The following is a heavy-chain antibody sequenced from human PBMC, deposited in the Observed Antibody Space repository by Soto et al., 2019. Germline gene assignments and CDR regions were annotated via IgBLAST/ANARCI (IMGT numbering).Heavy chain of an antibody. CDR2: ISAYNGNT. J-gene: IGHJ4*02. CDR1: GYTFTNFG. CDR3: ARVGTPIDS. D-gene: IGHD2-15*01. Sequence: QVQLVQSGAEVKKPGASVKVSCKASGYTFTNFGISWVRQAPGQGLEWMGWISAYNGNTNYAQNFQGRVTMTTDTSTSTADRELRSLRSDATAVYYCARVGTPIDSWGQGTLVPVS. V-gene: IGHV1-18*01.